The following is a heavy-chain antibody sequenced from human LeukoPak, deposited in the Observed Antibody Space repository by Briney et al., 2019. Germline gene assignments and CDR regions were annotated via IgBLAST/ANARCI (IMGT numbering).Heavy chain of an antibody. CDR2: IYYTGNT. Sequence: SVTLSLTCSVSGGSISSYSWSWIPQPPGEGLEWIGSIYYTGNTNYNPSLKSRVTISVDTSKNQFSLKMNSVTAADTAVYYCAGGFGELSIHNWGQGTLVTVSS. CDR3: AGGFGELSIHN. J-gene: IGHJ4*02. V-gene: IGHV4-59*01. D-gene: IGHD3-10*01. CDR1: GGSISSYS.